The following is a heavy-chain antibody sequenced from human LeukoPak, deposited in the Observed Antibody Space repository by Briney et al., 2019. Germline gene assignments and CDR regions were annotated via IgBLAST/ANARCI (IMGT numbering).Heavy chain of an antibody. V-gene: IGHV4-34*01. CDR2: INHSGST. CDR3: ARVIVGAFDY. J-gene: IGHJ4*02. CDR1: GGSFSNQY. D-gene: IGHD1-26*01. Sequence: SETLSLTCAVYGGSFSNQYWSWIRQPPGKGLEWIGEINHSGSTNYNPSLKSRVTISVDTSKNQFSLKLSSVTAADTAVYYCARVIVGAFDYWGQGTLVTVSS.